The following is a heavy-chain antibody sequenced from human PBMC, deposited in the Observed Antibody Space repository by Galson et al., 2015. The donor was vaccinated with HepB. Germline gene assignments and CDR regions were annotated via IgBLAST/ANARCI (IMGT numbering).Heavy chain of an antibody. V-gene: IGHV3-21*01. J-gene: IGHJ4*02. D-gene: IGHD6-13*01. CDR3: ARSFSIAASINDY. CDR1: GFTFSSYS. CDR2: ISSSSSYI. Sequence: SLRLSCAASGFTFSSYSMNWVRQAPGKGLEWVSSISSSSSYIYYADSVKGRFTISRDNAKNSLYLQMNSLRAEGTAVYYCARSFSIAASINDYWGQGTLVTVSS.